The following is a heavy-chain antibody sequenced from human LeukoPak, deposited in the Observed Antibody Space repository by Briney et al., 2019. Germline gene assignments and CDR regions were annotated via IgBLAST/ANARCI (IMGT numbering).Heavy chain of an antibody. D-gene: IGHD6-6*01. CDR3: ARPYSGSSYYYGMDV. CDR1: GGTFSSYG. Sequence: SVKVSCKASGGTFSSYGISWVRQAPGQGIEWMGGIIPIFGTANYAQKFQGRVTITADESTRTAYMELSSLRSEDTAVYYRARPYSGSSYYYGMDVWGQGTTVTVSS. CDR2: IIPIFGTA. V-gene: IGHV1-69*01. J-gene: IGHJ6*02.